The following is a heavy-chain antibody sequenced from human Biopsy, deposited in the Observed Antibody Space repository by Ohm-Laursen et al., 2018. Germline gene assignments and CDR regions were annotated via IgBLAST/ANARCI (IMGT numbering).Heavy chain of an antibody. CDR3: ARGSNWNDWSFDY. J-gene: IGHJ4*02. CDR1: GGSFSGYY. D-gene: IGHD1-20*01. Sequence: SDTLSLTCAVYGGSFSGYYWSWIRQPPGKGLEWIGEMNHGGSTNYNSSLKSRVTIPVDTSKNQFSLKLNSVTAADTAVYYCARGSNWNDWSFDYWGQGTVVTVPS. CDR2: MNHGGST. V-gene: IGHV4-34*01.